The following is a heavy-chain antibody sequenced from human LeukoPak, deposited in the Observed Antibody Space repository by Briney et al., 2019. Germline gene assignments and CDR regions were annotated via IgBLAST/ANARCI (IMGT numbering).Heavy chain of an antibody. Sequence: GGSLRLSCAASGFTFSSYAMSWVRQAPGKGLEWVSAISGSGGSTYYADSVKGRFTISRDNSKNTLYLQMNSLRAEDTAVDYCAKSASLGYCSGGSCYFDYWGQGTLVTVSS. CDR2: ISGSGGST. CDR1: GFTFSSYA. CDR3: AKSASLGYCSGGSCYFDY. J-gene: IGHJ4*02. V-gene: IGHV3-23*01. D-gene: IGHD2-15*01.